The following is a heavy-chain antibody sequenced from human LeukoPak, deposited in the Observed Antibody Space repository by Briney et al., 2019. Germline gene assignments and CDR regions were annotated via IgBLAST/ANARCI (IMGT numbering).Heavy chain of an antibody. Sequence: GGSLRLSCAASGFTFSSYAMSWVRPAPGKGLEWVSAISGSGGSTYYADSVKGRFTISRDNSKNTLYLQMNSLRAEDTAVYYCARAQIQLWTTPQYYFDYWGQGTLVTVSS. D-gene: IGHD5-18*01. CDR3: ARAQIQLWTTPQYYFDY. V-gene: IGHV3-23*01. CDR1: GFTFSSYA. CDR2: ISGSGGST. J-gene: IGHJ4*02.